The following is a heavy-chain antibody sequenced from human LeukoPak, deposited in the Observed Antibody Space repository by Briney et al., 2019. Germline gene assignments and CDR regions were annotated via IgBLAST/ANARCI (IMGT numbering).Heavy chain of an antibody. CDR3: ARDPTYDSDGYYKYYYGMDV. CDR1: GITFSSYS. CDR2: ISSSSGTI. V-gene: IGHV3-48*02. D-gene: IGHD3-22*01. J-gene: IGHJ6*02. Sequence: PGGSLRLSCEASGITFSSYSMNWVRQAPGKGLEWVSYISSSSGTIYYADSVKGRFTISRDNAKTSLYLQMNSLRDEDTAVYYCARDPTYDSDGYYKYYYGMDVWGRGTTVTVSS.